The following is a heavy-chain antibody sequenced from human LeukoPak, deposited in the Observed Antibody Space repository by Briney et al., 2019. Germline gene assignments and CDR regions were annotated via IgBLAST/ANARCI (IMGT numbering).Heavy chain of an antibody. V-gene: IGHV4-59*08. CDR2: IYYSGST. CDR1: GGSISSYY. D-gene: IGHD4-23*01. Sequence: PSETLSLTCTVTGGSISSYYWSWIRQPPGEGLEWIGYIYYSGSTNYNPSLKSRVTISVDTYKNQFSLKLSSVTAADTAVYYCATAKSGGNAYFDYWGQGTLVTVSS. J-gene: IGHJ4*02. CDR3: ATAKSGGNAYFDY.